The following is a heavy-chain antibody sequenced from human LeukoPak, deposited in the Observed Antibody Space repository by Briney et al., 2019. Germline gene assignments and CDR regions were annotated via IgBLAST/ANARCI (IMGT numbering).Heavy chain of an antibody. CDR2: LSRSGYTT. J-gene: IGHJ4*02. D-gene: IGHD2-15*01. V-gene: IGHV3-23*01. CDR1: GFSFSSYA. CDR3: AKNRGGSGYSDSDY. Sequence: GGSLRLSCAASGFSFSSYAMTWVRQAPGKGLEWVSSLSRSGYTTSYADSVKGRFTISRDNSKNTLYLQMNSLRAEDTAVYYCAKNRGGSGYSDSDYWGQGTLVTVSS.